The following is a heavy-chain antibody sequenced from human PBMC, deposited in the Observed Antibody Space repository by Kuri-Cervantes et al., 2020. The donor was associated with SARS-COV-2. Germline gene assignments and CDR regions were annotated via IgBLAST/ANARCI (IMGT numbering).Heavy chain of an antibody. CDR2: ISYDGSTK. Sequence: LSLTCAVSGFTFTSYAMHWVRQTPGKGLEWVAVISYDGSTKYYGDSVKGRFTISRDNSKNTPYLQMNSLRAEDTAVYYCAKDQHGIIVVVAAIDYWGQGTLVPSPQ. V-gene: IGHV3-30*18. J-gene: IGHJ4*02. CDR3: AKDQHGIIVVVAAIDY. D-gene: IGHD2-15*01. CDR1: GFTFTSYA.